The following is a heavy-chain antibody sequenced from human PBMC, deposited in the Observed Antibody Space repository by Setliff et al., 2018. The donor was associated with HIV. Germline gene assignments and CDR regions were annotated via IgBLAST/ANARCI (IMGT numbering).Heavy chain of an antibody. CDR3: ARDRTHSKVPRPYYYMDV. CDR2: IYYSGST. D-gene: IGHD6-13*01. J-gene: IGHJ6*03. V-gene: IGHV4-39*07. Sequence: SETLSLTCTVSGGSISSNSYYWGWIRQPPGKGLEWIGSIYYSGSTYYNPSLKSRVTISVDTSKNQFSLKLSSVTAADTAVYYCARDRTHSKVPRPYYYMDVWGKGTTVTVSS. CDR1: GGSISSNSYY.